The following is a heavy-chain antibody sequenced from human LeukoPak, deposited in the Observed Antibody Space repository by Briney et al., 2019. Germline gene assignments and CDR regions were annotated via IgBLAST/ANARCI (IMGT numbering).Heavy chain of an antibody. D-gene: IGHD5-12*01. J-gene: IGHJ4*02. Sequence: GGSLRLSCAASGFTFSSYAMSWVRQAPGKGLEWVSAISGSGGSTYYADSVKGRFTISRDNSKNTLYLQVNSLRTEDTAVYYCAKDVRLRSHDYWGQGTLVTVSS. V-gene: IGHV3-23*01. CDR2: ISGSGGST. CDR3: AKDVRLRSHDY. CDR1: GFTFSSYA.